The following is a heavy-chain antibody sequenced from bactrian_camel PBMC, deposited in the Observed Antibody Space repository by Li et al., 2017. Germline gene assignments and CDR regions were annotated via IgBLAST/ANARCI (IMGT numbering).Heavy chain of an antibody. CDR1: GFSFDAYA. V-gene: IGHV3S31*01. D-gene: IGHD2*01. CDR2: ITRSGNNK. J-gene: IGHJ4*01. Sequence: DVQLVESGGGLVQPGGSLRLSCAASGFSFDAYAMGWFRQTPGKDPEGVAAITRSGNNKYYSDSVKGRFTSSKDNAKNTLYLQMNSVTPEDTAMYYCAADTSRCLPSSVVRSDHRGRGTQVTVS. CDR3: AADTSRCLPSSVVRSDH.